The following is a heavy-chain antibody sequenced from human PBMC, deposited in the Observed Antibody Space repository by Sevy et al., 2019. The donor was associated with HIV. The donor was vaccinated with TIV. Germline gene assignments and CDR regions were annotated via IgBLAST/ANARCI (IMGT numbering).Heavy chain of an antibody. D-gene: IGHD6-19*01. V-gene: IGHV3-30*02. CDR3: ARDRQGITVAGTAIDY. Sequence: GGSLRLSCAASGFTFSSYGMHWVRQAPGKGLEWVAFIRYDGSNKYYADSVKGRFTISRDNSKNTLYLQMNSLRAEDTAVYYCARDRQGITVAGTAIDYWGQGTLVTVSS. CDR2: IRYDGSNK. J-gene: IGHJ4*02. CDR1: GFTFSSYG.